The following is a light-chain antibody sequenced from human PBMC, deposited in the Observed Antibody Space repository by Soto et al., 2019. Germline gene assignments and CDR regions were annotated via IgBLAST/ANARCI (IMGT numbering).Light chain of an antibody. CDR1: SSDVGSYNP. J-gene: IGLJ2*01. Sequence: QAVVTQPASVSGSPGQSITISCTGTSSDVGSYNPVSWYQQHPGKAPKLMIYENSRRPSGVSDRFSASKSGNTASLTISGLQAEDEADYYCSSYAGTYSVVFGGGTKLTV. CDR2: ENS. CDR3: SSYAGTYSVV. V-gene: IGLV2-23*01.